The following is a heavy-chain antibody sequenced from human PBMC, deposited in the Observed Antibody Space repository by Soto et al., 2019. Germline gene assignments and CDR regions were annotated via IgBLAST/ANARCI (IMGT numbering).Heavy chain of an antibody. J-gene: IGHJ4*01. V-gene: IGHV1-69*13. CDR1: GGSFNDYA. Sequence: ASVKVSCKASGGSFNDYALSWVRQAPGQGLEWLGGIILALGTPHYAQNFQGRVTITADEARSTVYMELGSLRLDDTALYYCGQYCTHRKCQGGSYLDYWGQASLVPVS. CDR3: GQYCTHRKCQGGSYLDY. CDR2: IILALGTP. D-gene: IGHD2-8*01.